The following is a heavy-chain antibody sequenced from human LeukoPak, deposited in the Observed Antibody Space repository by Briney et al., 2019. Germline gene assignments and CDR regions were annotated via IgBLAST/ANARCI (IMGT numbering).Heavy chain of an antibody. D-gene: IGHD5-18*01. CDR1: GGSISSYY. CDR2: IYYSGST. V-gene: IGHV4-59*01. J-gene: IGHJ4*02. CDR3: ARVAEYSYGYPLDY. Sequence: RPSETLSLTCTVPGGSISSYYWSWIRQPPGKGLEWIGYIYYSGSTNYNPSLKSRVTISVDTSKNQFSLKLSSVTAADTAVYYCARVAEYSYGYPLDYWGQGTLVTVSS.